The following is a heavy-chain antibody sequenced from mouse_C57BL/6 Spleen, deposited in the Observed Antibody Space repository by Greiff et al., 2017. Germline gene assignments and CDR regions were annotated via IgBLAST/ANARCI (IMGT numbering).Heavy chain of an antibody. J-gene: IGHJ2*01. CDR1: GYTFTDYY. V-gene: IGHV1-76*01. CDR3: ARFGHYFDY. Sequence: QVQLQQSGAELVRPGASVKLSCKASGYTFTDYYINWVKQRPGQGLEWIARIYPGSGNTYYNEKFKGKATLTAEKSSSTAYMQLSSLTSEDSAVYFCARFGHYFDYWGQGTTLTVSS. CDR2: IYPGSGNT.